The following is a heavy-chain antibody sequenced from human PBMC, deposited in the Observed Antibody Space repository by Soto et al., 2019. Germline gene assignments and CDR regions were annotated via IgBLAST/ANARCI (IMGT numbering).Heavy chain of an antibody. CDR1: GFTFSNSA. Sequence: PGGSLRLSCVAPGFTFSNSAMSWVRHVPGKGLEWAAGIRSSGGHTNYADSVKGRFTISRDNSKDTLYLQMNSLRAEDTALYYCAKVQEFCGFNCYIVDSWGQGVLVTVSS. V-gene: IGHV3-23*01. D-gene: IGHD2-21*02. J-gene: IGHJ4*02. CDR3: AKVQEFCGFNCYIVDS. CDR2: IRSSGGHT.